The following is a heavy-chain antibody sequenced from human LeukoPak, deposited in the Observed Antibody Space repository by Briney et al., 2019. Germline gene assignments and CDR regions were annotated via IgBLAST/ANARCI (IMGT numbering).Heavy chain of an antibody. CDR2: ITGSGGSI. CDR3: SHPSTPDYGGLDY. CDR1: EFTFSNYA. Sequence: GGSLRLSCAASEFTFSNYAMSWVRQAPGKGLEWVSAITGSGGSIYYADSVRGRFTISRDNSKNTLYLQMNSLRDEDTAVYYCSHPSTPDYGGLDYWGQGTLVTVSS. V-gene: IGHV3-23*01. D-gene: IGHD4-17*01. J-gene: IGHJ4*02.